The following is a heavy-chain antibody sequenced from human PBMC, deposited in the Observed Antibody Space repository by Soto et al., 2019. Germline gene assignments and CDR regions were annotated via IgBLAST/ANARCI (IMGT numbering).Heavy chain of an antibody. CDR2: VYSTGVT. D-gene: IGHD6-13*01. J-gene: IGHJ6*02. Sequence: QVQLQQSGPGLVKPSETLSLTCSVSSGPSSSHNWGWIRQPPGRGLEWIGYVYSTGVTSYNPSLNSRVTIAAGTATNHISLTLTSVTAAAPAVYYCVRQGIGNLHGLVDVWGQGTTVRVSS. CDR3: VRQGIGNLHGLVDV. CDR1: SGPSSSHN. V-gene: IGHV4-59*08.